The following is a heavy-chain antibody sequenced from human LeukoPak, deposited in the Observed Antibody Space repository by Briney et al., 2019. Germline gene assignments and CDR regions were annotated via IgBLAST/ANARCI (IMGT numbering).Heavy chain of an antibody. CDR1: GGSISSYY. D-gene: IGHD5-24*01. CDR2: IYYSGST. V-gene: IGHV4-59*08. Sequence: SETLSLTCTVSGGSISSYYWSWIRQPPGKGLEWIGYIYYSGSTNYNPSLKSRVTISVDTSKNQFSLKLSSVTAADTAVYYCARRGSAPDSYNRPVSGYFDYWGQGTLVTVSS. J-gene: IGHJ4*02. CDR3: ARRGSAPDSYNRPVSGYFDY.